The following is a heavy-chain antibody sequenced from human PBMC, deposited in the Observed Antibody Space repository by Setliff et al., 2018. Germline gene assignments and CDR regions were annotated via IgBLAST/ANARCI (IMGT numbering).Heavy chain of an antibody. CDR2: INPHSGGT. D-gene: IGHD5-12*01. CDR1: GHTFSAYY. Sequence: ASVKVSCKATGHTFSAYYIHWVRQTPGQGREWMGWINPHSGGTNFPQTFQGRVTMTRDTSINTAYMELSSLRTEDTAVYYCAREGGDIRSSTDYRYSMDVWGKGTTVTVSS. V-gene: IGHV1-2*02. J-gene: IGHJ6*03. CDR3: AREGGDIRSSTDYRYSMDV.